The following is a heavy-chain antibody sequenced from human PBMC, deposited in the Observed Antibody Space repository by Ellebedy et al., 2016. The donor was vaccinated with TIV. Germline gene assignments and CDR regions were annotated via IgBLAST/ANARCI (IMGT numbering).Heavy chain of an antibody. CDR1: GFTFNSYA. CDR3: ARDLDKSSGWYGGAAY. V-gene: IGHV3-30-3*01. Sequence: GEYLKISCAASGFTFNSYAMHWVRQAPGKRLEWVAVISYDGNSKYYADSVKGRFTISRDNSMTTLYLEMNSLRAEDTAVYYCARDLDKSSGWYGGAAYWGQGTLVTVSS. D-gene: IGHD6-19*01. CDR2: ISYDGNSK. J-gene: IGHJ4*02.